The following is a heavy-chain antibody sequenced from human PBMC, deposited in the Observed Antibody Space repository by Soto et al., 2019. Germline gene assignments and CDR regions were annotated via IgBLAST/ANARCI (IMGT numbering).Heavy chain of an antibody. V-gene: IGHV4-31*03. D-gene: IGHD6-13*01. CDR1: GGSSSIGGYY. CDR3: ARFRGSTAGTPRNWFDP. CDR2: IYYSGST. Sequence: SATLSLTCPVSGGSSSIGGYYLIWIRQHPGKGLEWIGYIYYSGSTYYNPSLKSRVTISVDTSKNQFSLKLSSVTAADTAVYYCARFRGSTAGTPRNWFDPWGQGTRVTVLL. J-gene: IGHJ5*02.